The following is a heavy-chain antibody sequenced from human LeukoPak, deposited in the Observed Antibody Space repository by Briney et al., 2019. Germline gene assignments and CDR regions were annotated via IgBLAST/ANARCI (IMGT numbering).Heavy chain of an antibody. J-gene: IGHJ4*02. CDR1: GYTFTSYA. Sequence: ASVKVSCKASGYTFTSYAMNWVRQAPGQGLEWMRIINPSGGSTSYAQKFQGRVTMTRDMSTSTVYMELSSLRSEDTAVYYCASWGYTVVTPFDYWGQGTLVTVSS. CDR3: ASWGYTVVTPFDY. CDR2: INPSGGST. V-gene: IGHV1-46*01. D-gene: IGHD4-23*01.